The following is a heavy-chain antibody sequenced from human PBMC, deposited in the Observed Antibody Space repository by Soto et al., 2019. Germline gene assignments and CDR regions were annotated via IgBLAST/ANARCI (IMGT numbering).Heavy chain of an antibody. Sequence: PGGSLRLSCAASGFTFTSHAIGWVRQAPGKGLEWVSRINSDGSSTSYADSVKGRITIARDNAKNTLYLQMNSLRAEDTAVYYCARGRAHDYGDYEYFQHWGQGTLVTVSS. D-gene: IGHD4-17*01. V-gene: IGHV3-74*01. CDR3: ARGRAHDYGDYEYFQH. CDR1: GFTFTSHA. J-gene: IGHJ1*01. CDR2: INSDGSST.